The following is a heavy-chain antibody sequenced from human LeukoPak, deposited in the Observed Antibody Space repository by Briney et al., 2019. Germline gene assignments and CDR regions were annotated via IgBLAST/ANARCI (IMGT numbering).Heavy chain of an antibody. CDR1: GFTFSSYS. CDR2: ISSSSSYI. CDR3: ARVGSTAAAETPDY. Sequence: GGSLRLSCAASGFTFSSYSMNWVRQAPGKGLEWVSSISSSSSYIYYADSVKGRFTISRDNAKNSLHLQMNSLRAEDTAVYYCARVGSTAAAETPDYWGQGTLVTVSS. V-gene: IGHV3-21*01. D-gene: IGHD6-13*01. J-gene: IGHJ4*02.